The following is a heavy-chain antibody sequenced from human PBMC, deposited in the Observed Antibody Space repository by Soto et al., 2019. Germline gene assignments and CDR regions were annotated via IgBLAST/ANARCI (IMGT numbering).Heavy chain of an antibody. CDR2: ISGSGGST. Sequence: SLRLSCAASGFTFSSYAMSWVRQAPGKGLEWVSAISGSGGSTYYADSVKGRFTISRDNSKNTLYLQMNSLRAEDTAVYYCAKVSFGSSSGREDYWGQGTLVTVSS. D-gene: IGHD6-6*01. CDR1: GFTFSSYA. CDR3: AKVSFGSSSGREDY. V-gene: IGHV3-23*01. J-gene: IGHJ4*02.